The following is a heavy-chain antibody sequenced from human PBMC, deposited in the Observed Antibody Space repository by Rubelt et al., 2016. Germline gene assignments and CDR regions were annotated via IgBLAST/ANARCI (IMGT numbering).Heavy chain of an antibody. J-gene: IGHJ4*02. V-gene: IGHV1-18*04. CDR1: GYTFAGHY. CDR3: ARGYCSGGGCYSVPQY. CDR2: ISVYNGNT. Sequence: QLVQSGAEVKKPGASVKVSCKASGYTFAGHYMHWVRQAPGQGLEWMGWISVYNGNTNYAQKLQGRVTMTTDTSTRTAYMELRSLRSDDTAIYYCARGYCSGGGCYSVPQYWGQGTLVTVSS. D-gene: IGHD2-15*01.